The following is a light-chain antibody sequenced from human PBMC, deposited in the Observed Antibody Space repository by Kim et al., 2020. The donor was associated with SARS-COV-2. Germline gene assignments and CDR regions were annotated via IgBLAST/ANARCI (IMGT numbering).Light chain of an antibody. CDR2: SAS. CDR1: QGIRND. Sequence: SASVGDRVTITCRASQGIRNDLAWYQQRPRKAPKRLIYSASSLHSGVPSRFSDSGSGTEFTLTISSLQPEDFATYYCLQHNSYPQTFGQGTKLEI. V-gene: IGKV1-17*01. CDR3: LQHNSYPQT. J-gene: IGKJ2*01.